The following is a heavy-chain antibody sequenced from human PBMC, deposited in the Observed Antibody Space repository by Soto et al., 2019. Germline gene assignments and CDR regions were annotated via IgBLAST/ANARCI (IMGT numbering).Heavy chain of an antibody. Sequence: EVQLVESGGGLVQPGESLRLSCAASGLTFRSYWMHWVRQAPGKGLVWVSRINTDGSVAMYVDSVKGRFTISRDNAKNTLYLHMNSQGAEDTAVYYCVRDMQFWRLDSWGQGTLVTVSS. V-gene: IGHV3-74*03. D-gene: IGHD3-3*02. J-gene: IGHJ4*02. CDR1: GLTFRSYW. CDR2: INTDGSVA. CDR3: VRDMQFWRLDS.